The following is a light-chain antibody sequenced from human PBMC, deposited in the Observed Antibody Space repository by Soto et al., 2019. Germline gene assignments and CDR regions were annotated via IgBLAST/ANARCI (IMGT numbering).Light chain of an antibody. CDR1: SSNIGSNY. CDR2: KNN. CDR3: ATWDVSLSAWV. J-gene: IGLJ3*02. V-gene: IGLV1-47*01. Sequence: QSVLTQPPSASGTPGQRVTISCSGSSSNIGSNYVYWYQQLPGTAPKLLIYKNNQRPSGVPDRFSGSKAGTSASLAISGLRSEDEADYYCATWDVSLSAWVFGGGTK.